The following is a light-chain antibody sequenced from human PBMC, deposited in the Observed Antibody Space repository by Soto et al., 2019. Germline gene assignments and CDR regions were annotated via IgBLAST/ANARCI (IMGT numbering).Light chain of an antibody. CDR2: DVT. J-gene: IGLJ2*01. Sequence: QSALTQPRSVSGSPGQSVTISCTGTSSDVGGYNYVTWYQQHPGKAPKLMIYDVTKRPSGVPDRFSGSKSGNTASLTISGLQPEDEADYYCCSYAGSNTLIFGGGTKLTVL. CDR3: CSYAGSNTLI. CDR1: SSDVGGYNY. V-gene: IGLV2-11*01.